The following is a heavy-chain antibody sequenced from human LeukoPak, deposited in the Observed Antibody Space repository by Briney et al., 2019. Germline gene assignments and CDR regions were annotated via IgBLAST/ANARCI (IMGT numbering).Heavy chain of an antibody. D-gene: IGHD5-24*01. CDR3: ARDGRWQQPFDY. CDR1: GVTFSNYN. Sequence: GGSLTLSCAVSGVTFSNYNRNWVRQAPGKGLEWISDITSSSTTIYYADSVKGRFNISRDNAKNSLYLQMNSLRAEDRAVYYCARDGRWQQPFDYGGQGTLVTVSS. J-gene: IGHJ4*02. CDR2: ITSSSTTI. V-gene: IGHV3-48*01.